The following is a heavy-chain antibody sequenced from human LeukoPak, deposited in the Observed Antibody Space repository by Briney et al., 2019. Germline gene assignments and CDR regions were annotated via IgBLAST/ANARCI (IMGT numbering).Heavy chain of an antibody. Sequence: SETLSLTCTVSGGSISSSSYYWGWIRQPPGKGLEWIGYIYYSGSTNYNPSLKSRVTISVDTSKNQFSLKLSSVTAADTAVYYCARGGVSSSWSPHFDYWGQGTLVTVSS. V-gene: IGHV4-61*05. CDR1: GGSISSSSYY. D-gene: IGHD6-13*01. CDR3: ARGGVSSSWSPHFDY. J-gene: IGHJ4*02. CDR2: IYYSGST.